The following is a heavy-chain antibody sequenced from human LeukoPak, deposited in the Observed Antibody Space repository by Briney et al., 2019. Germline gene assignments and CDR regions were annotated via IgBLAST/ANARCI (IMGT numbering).Heavy chain of an antibody. V-gene: IGHV1-2*02. CDR2: INPNSGGT. Sequence: VASVTVSCKASGYTFTDFYIHWVRQAPGQGLEWMGWINPNSGGTNYAQKFQGRVSMTRDTSISTAYLDLSSLRSDDTAVYYCARGSAVVGGGGPLFDYWGQGTLVAVSS. CDR3: ARGSAVVGGGGPLFDY. CDR1: GYTFTDFY. J-gene: IGHJ4*02. D-gene: IGHD4-23*01.